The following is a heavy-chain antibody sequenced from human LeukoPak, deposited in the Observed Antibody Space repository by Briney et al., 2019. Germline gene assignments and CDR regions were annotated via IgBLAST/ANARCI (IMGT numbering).Heavy chain of an antibody. CDR3: ARGIDPFDY. J-gene: IGHJ4*02. D-gene: IGHD2-21*01. CDR1: GFTLSTNA. CDR2: ISGSGAST. Sequence: GGSLRLSCLTSGFTLSTNAMSWVRQAPGKGLEWISGISGSGASTYYADSVKGRFTISRDDSRNTLYLQMNSLRAEDTAVYYCARGIDPFDYWGQGTLVTVSS. V-gene: IGHV3-23*01.